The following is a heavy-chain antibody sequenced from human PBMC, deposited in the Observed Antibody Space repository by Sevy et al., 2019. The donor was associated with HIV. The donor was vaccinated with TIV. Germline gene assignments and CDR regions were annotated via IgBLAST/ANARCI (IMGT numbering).Heavy chain of an antibody. D-gene: IGHD3-22*01. J-gene: IGHJ4*02. CDR3: ATTKDYYENSGDPFDY. Sequence: ASVKVSCKVSGYSLTQLSMHWVRQAPGKGLEWMGSFDPEDDKRIYEQKFQGRVTMTEDTSTDTAYMELSSLRSEDTAVYYCATTKDYYENSGDPFDYWGQGTLVTVSS. V-gene: IGHV1-24*01. CDR2: FDPEDDKR. CDR1: GYSLTQLS.